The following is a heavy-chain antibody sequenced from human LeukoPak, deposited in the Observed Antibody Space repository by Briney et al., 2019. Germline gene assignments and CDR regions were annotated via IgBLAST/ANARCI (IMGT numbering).Heavy chain of an antibody. CDR2: INTTTGNP. D-gene: IGHD2-15*01. V-gene: IGHV7-4-1*02. CDR1: GYLFSTCP. CDR3: ARKMCSASNCYIDY. Sequence: ASVKVSCKASGYLFSTCPMNWLRQAPGQGLEYMGWINTTTGNPTYVQGFTGRFVFSLDTSVSTAYLQISSLKAEDTAVYYCARKMCSASNCYIDYWGQGTLVTVSS. J-gene: IGHJ4*02.